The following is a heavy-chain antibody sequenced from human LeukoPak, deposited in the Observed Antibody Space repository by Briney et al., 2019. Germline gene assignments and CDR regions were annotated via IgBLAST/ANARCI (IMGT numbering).Heavy chain of an antibody. D-gene: IGHD4-17*01. J-gene: IGHJ3*02. V-gene: IGHV3-11*04. CDR2: ISSGSSTI. CDR1: GFTFSDYY. Sequence: GGSLRLSCAASGFTFSDYYMSWIRQAPGKGLEWVSYISSGSSTIYYADSVKGRFTISRDNAKNSLYLQMNTLRAEDTAVYYCAKGFLTTVTKGKRDAFDIWGQGTMVTVSS. CDR3: AKGFLTTVTKGKRDAFDI.